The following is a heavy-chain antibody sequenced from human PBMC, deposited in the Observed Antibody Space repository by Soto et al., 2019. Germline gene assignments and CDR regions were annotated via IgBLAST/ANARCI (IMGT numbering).Heavy chain of an antibody. J-gene: IGHJ2*01. Sequence: QVQLVQSGAEVKKPGSSVKVSCKASGGTFSSYAISWVRQAPGQGLEWMGGLIPIFGTANYAQKFQGRVTITADESTSTAYMELSSRRSEDTAVYYCARVSYDFWSGYSDWYFDLWGRGTLVTVSS. V-gene: IGHV1-69*12. CDR3: ARVSYDFWSGYSDWYFDL. CDR2: LIPIFGTA. D-gene: IGHD3-3*01. CDR1: GGTFSSYA.